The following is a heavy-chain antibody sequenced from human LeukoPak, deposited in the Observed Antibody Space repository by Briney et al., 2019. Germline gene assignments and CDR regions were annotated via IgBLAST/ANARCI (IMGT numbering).Heavy chain of an antibody. CDR3: ARDLGEGYFVSGSYYNSYFDY. Sequence: SETLSLTCTVSGASMRSYYWSWVRQPPGEGLVWIAYIYESGSTYYNPSHKSRVTISVDTSKNQFSLKLSSVTAADTGVYYCARDLGEGYFVSGSYYNSYFDYWAQGTLVTVSS. CDR2: IYESGST. CDR1: GASMRSYY. D-gene: IGHD3-10*01. V-gene: IGHV4-59*12. J-gene: IGHJ4*02.